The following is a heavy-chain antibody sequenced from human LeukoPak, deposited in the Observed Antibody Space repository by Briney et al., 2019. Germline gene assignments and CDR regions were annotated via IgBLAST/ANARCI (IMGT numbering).Heavy chain of an antibody. CDR1: GFAFDIYW. V-gene: IGHV3-7*01. J-gene: IGHJ3*01. D-gene: IGHD3-10*01. Sequence: GGSLRLSCAASGFAFDIYWMTWVRQAPGKGLEWVGNIKIDGSVKQDADAVRGRFTFSRDNSKNSLYLQMNSLRADDTAVYYCVSLRVSTVRDSFDLWGQGTMVTVSS. CDR3: VSLRVSTVRDSFDL. CDR2: IKIDGSVK.